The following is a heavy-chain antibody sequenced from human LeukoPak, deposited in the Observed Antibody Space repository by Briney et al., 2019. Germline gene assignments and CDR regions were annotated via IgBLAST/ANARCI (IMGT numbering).Heavy chain of an antibody. D-gene: IGHD3/OR15-3a*01. Sequence: GGALRLSCERPVFTVSDACLNCVRPALGRGVEWVGRMKSRGSSGTTEYAASAKCRFTISRADSKNTMFRQMSRLQAEDTAVYYCAWDWTYYFDMAVWGQGATVTVSS. J-gene: IGHJ6*02. CDR1: VFTVSDAC. CDR3: AWDWTYYFDMAV. V-gene: IGHV3-15*01. CDR2: MKSRGSSGTT.